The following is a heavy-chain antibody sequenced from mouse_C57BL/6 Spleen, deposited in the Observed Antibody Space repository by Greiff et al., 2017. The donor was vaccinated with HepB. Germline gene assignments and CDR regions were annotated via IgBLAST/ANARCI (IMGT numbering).Heavy chain of an antibody. V-gene: IGHV1-53*01. Sequence: QVQLKQPGTELVKPGASVKLSCKASGYTFTSYWMHWVKQRPGQGLEWIGNINPSNGGTNYNEKFKSKATLTVDKSSSTAYMQLSSLTSEDSAVYYCARCPITGTTWFAYWGQGTLVTVSA. D-gene: IGHD4-1*01. CDR2: INPSNGGT. J-gene: IGHJ3*01. CDR3: ARCPITGTTWFAY. CDR1: GYTFTSYW.